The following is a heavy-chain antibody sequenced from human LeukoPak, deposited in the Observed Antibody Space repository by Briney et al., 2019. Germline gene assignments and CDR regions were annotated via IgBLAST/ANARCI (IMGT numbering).Heavy chain of an antibody. CDR3: AQGIYSSGWSYFDY. CDR2: LSGSGITT. V-gene: IGHV3-23*01. Sequence: GGSLRLSCAASGFTFSNSAMSWVRQAPGKGLEWVSTLSGSGITTYYADSVKGRFTISRDNSKNTLYLQMNSLRAEDTAVYYCAQGIYSSGWSYFDYWGHGTLVTVSS. D-gene: IGHD6-19*01. J-gene: IGHJ4*01. CDR1: GFTFSNSA.